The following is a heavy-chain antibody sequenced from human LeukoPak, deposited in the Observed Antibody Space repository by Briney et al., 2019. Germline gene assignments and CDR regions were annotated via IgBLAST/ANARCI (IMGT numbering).Heavy chain of an antibody. CDR2: IYYSGST. CDR3: ARGHFGAVRRFDP. J-gene: IGHJ5*02. Sequence: SQTLSLTCTVSGGSISSGGYYWSWIRQHPGKGLEWIGYIYYSGSTYYNPSLKSRVTISVDTSKNQFSLKLSSVTAADTAVYYCARGHFGAVRRFDPWGQGTLVTVSS. V-gene: IGHV4-31*03. CDR1: GGSISSGGYY. D-gene: IGHD3-10*01.